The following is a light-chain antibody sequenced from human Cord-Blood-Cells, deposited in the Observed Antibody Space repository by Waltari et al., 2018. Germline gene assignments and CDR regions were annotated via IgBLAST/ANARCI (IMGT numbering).Light chain of an antibody. Sequence: DIVMTQSPDSLAVSLGERATINCKSSQSVFYSSNNKNYLAWYQQKPGQPPKLVIYWASTRESGVPDRFSGSGSGTDFTLTISSLQAEDVAVYYCQQYYSTWTFGQGTKVEIK. V-gene: IGKV4-1*01. CDR1: QSVFYSSNNKNY. CDR2: WAS. CDR3: QQYYSTWT. J-gene: IGKJ1*01.